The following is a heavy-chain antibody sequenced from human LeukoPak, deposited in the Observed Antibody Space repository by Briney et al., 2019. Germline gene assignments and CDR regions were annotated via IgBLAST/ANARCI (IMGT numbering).Heavy chain of an antibody. V-gene: IGHV3-74*01. J-gene: IGHJ4*02. D-gene: IGHD3-22*01. Sequence: GGSLRLSCAASGFTFSSYWMSWVRQAPGKGLVWVSRINSDGSTTTYADSVKGRFTISRDNAKNTLFLQMNSLRAEDTAVYYCARDGYYSDSSGLNDYWGQGTLVTASS. CDR2: INSDGSTT. CDR3: ARDGYYSDSSGLNDY. CDR1: GFTFSSYW.